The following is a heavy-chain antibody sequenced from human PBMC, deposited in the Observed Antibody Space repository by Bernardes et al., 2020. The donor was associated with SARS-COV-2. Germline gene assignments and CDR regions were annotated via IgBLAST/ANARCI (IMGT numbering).Heavy chain of an antibody. J-gene: IGHJ3*02. Sequence: GGSLRLSCAASGFTFSRYGMHWVRQAPGKGLEWVAVIWYDGTEKYYADSVKGRFSISRDNSKNTMYLQMNSLRVEDTAVYYCASLITYYGSGSSESDAFDIWGQGTMVTVSS. V-gene: IGHV3-33*01. CDR3: ASLITYYGSGSSESDAFDI. CDR2: IWYDGTEK. D-gene: IGHD3-10*01. CDR1: GFTFSRYG.